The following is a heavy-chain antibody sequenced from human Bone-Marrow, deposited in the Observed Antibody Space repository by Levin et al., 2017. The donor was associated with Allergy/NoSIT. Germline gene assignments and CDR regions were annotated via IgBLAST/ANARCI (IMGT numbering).Heavy chain of an antibody. CDR2: IYYTGST. J-gene: IGHJ4*02. CDR1: GGSISSSTYF. CDR3: ASQRGTTVLFDY. Sequence: SETLSLTCTVSGGSISSSTYFWGWVRQPPGKGLEWVVSIYYTGSTFNNPSLKSRVTISVDTSKNQFSLKLSSVTAADTAVYFCASQRGTTVLFDYWGQGTLVTVSS. D-gene: IGHD4-17*01. V-gene: IGHV4-39*01.